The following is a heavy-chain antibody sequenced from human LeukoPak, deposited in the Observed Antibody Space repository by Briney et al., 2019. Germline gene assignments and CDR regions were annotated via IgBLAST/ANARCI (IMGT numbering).Heavy chain of an antibody. CDR3: ARDGGVDAHIDY. J-gene: IGHJ4*02. Sequence: PGGSLRLSCAASGFSFSNNALNWVRQAPGKGLEWVSYIRSSSSTIYYTDSVKGRFTISRDNPKNSLYLQMNSLRDEDTALYYCARDGGVDAHIDYWGQGTLVTVSA. CDR1: GFSFSNNA. V-gene: IGHV3-48*02. CDR2: IRSSSSTI. D-gene: IGHD3-3*01.